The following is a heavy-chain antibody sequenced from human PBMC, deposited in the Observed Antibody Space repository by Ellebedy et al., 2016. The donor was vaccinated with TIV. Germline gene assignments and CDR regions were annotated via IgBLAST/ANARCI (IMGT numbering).Heavy chain of an antibody. Sequence: GGSLRLXXAASGFTLSTYAMNWVRQAPGEGLEWLSYISSSSSTIYYIDSVKGRFSVSRDNAKNSLYLQMNSLRAEDTAVYYCARDAYNWPDSWGQGTLVTVSS. CDR3: ARDAYNWPDS. V-gene: IGHV3-48*04. D-gene: IGHD5-24*01. CDR2: ISSSSSTI. J-gene: IGHJ5*02. CDR1: GFTLSTYA.